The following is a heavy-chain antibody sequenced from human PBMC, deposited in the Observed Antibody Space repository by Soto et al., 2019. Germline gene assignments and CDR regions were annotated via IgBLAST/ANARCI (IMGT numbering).Heavy chain of an antibody. CDR2: ISGSGGST. CDR3: ASPSVITRIVVVITLPEYFQH. D-gene: IGHD3-22*01. CDR1: GFTFSSYA. Sequence: EVQLLESGGGLVQPGGSLRLSCAASGFTFSSYAMSWVRQAPGKGLEWVSAISGSGGSTYYADSVKGRFTISRDNSKNTLYLQMNSLRAEDTAVYYCASPSVITRIVVVITLPEYFQHWCQGTLVTVSS. V-gene: IGHV3-23*01. J-gene: IGHJ1*01.